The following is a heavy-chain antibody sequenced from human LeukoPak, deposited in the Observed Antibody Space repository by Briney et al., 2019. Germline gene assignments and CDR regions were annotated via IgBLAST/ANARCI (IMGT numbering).Heavy chain of an antibody. CDR1: GGSISSGGYY. D-gene: IGHD2-2*01. J-gene: IGHJ5*02. CDR3: ARGMRDCSSTSCPIWFDP. Sequence: SETLSLTCSVSGGSISSGGYYWSWIRQPPGKGPEWIGYIYHSGSTYYNPSLKSRVTISVDRFKNQFSLKLSSVTAADTAVYYCARGMRDCSSTSCPIWFDPWGQGTLVTVSS. V-gene: IGHV4-30-2*01. CDR2: IYHSGST.